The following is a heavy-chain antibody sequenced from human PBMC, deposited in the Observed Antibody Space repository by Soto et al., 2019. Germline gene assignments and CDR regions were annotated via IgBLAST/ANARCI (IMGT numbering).Heavy chain of an antibody. CDR2: IYTSGST. V-gene: IGHV4-4*07. CDR1: GGSISSYY. D-gene: IGHD2-2*02. Sequence: QVQLQESGPGLVKPSETLSLTCTVSGGSISSYYWSWIRQPAGKGLEWIGRIYTSGSTNYNPSLKIRVTLSVDTSKNQFALNLSSVTAADTAVYYCARDSIPVGEVGFDPWGQGTLVTVSS. J-gene: IGHJ5*02. CDR3: ARDSIPVGEVGFDP.